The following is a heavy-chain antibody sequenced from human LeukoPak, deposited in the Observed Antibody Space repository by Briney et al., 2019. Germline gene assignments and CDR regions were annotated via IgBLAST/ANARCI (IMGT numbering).Heavy chain of an antibody. CDR2: IYSGGST. V-gene: IGHV3-66*01. CDR3: ARAHPLTSGYYED. Sequence: PGGSLRLSCAASGFTVSSNYMTWVRQAPGKGLEWVSVIYSGGSTYYADSVKGRFTISRDNSKNTLFLQMNSLRAEDTAVYYCARAHPLTSGYYEDWGQGTLVTVSS. J-gene: IGHJ4*02. CDR1: GFTVSSNY. D-gene: IGHD3-22*01.